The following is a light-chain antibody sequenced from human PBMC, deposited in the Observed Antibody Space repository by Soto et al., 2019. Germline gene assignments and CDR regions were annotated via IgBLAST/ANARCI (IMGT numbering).Light chain of an antibody. V-gene: IGLV1-44*01. J-gene: IGLJ2*01. CDR1: SSNIGNNA. CDR3: AAWEDRLNGLV. Sequence: QSVLTQPPSASGTPGQRVTISCSGSSSNIGNNAVNWYQQLPGTAPKLLIYSNNQRPSGVPDRFSGSKSGTSASLAISGLQSEDETDYYCAAWEDRLNGLVFGGGTTVNVL. CDR2: SNN.